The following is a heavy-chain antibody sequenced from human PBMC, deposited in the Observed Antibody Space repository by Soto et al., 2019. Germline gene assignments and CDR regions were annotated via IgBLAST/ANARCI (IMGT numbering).Heavy chain of an antibody. CDR3: ARRDSGLDY. Sequence: QVQLQESGPGLVKPSETLSLTCTVSGGSISSYYWSWIRQPPGKGLEWIGYIYYSGSTNYNPSLKSRVTISVDTSKNQFSLKLSSVTAADTAVYYCARRDSGLDYWGQGTLVTVSS. D-gene: IGHD5-12*01. J-gene: IGHJ4*02. V-gene: IGHV4-59*08. CDR2: IYYSGST. CDR1: GGSISSYY.